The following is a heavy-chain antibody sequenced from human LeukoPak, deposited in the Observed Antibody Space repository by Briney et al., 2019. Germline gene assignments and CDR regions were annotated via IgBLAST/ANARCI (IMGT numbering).Heavy chain of an antibody. V-gene: IGHV3-43D*03. J-gene: IGHJ3*02. CDR2: ISWDGGST. D-gene: IGHD6-13*01. CDR1: GFTFDDYA. Sequence: GSLRLSCAASGFTFDDYAMHWVRQAPGKGLEWVSLISWDGGSTYYADSVKGRFTISRDNAKNSLYLQMNSLRAEDTAVYYCARDVLAAAWNAFDIWGQGTMVTVSS. CDR3: ARDVLAAAWNAFDI.